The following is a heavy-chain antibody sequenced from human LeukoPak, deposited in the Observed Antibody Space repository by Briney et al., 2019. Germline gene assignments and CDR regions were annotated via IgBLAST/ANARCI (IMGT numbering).Heavy chain of an antibody. CDR1: GFTFSSYW. Sequence: GGSLRLSCAASGFTFSSYWMSWVRQAPGKGLEWVANIKQDGSEKYYVDSVKGRFTISRDNAKNSLYLQMNSLRAEGTAVYYYARDWDIVEFDYWGQGTLVTVSS. D-gene: IGHD2-15*01. J-gene: IGHJ4*02. V-gene: IGHV3-7*03. CDR3: ARDWDIVEFDY. CDR2: IKQDGSEK.